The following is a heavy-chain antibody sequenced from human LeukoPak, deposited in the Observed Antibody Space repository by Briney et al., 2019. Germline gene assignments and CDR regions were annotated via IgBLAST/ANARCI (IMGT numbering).Heavy chain of an antibody. J-gene: IGHJ4*02. Sequence: GGSLRLSCAASGFTFSRYWMNWARQATGKGLEWVSAISASGGTTYNSDSVKGRFTISRDSAKNTLYLQINSLRAEDSAVYYCAKASSSWYSDFDYWGRGTLVTVSS. CDR3: AKASSSWYSDFDY. CDR1: GFTFSRYW. D-gene: IGHD6-13*01. CDR2: ISASGGTT. V-gene: IGHV3-23*01.